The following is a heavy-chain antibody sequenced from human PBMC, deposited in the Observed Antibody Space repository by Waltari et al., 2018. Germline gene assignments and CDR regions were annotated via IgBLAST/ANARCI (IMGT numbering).Heavy chain of an antibody. CDR3: ARPFYSSHASDAFDI. CDR2: IYYSGST. V-gene: IGHV4-39*01. D-gene: IGHD6-13*01. Sequence: QLQLQESGPGLVKPSETLSLTCTVPGGSISSSSYYWGWSRPPPGKGLEWIGSIYYSGSTYYNPSLKSRVTISVDTSKNQFSLKLSSVTAADTAVYYCARPFYSSHASDAFDIWGQGTMVTVSS. J-gene: IGHJ3*02. CDR1: GGSISSSSYY.